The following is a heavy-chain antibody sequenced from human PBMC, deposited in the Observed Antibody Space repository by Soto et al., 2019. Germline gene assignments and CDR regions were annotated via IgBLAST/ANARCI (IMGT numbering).Heavy chain of an antibody. Sequence: QVQLVQSGAEVKKPGSSVKVSCKASGGTFSSYAISWVRQAPGQGLEWMGGIIPIFGTANYAQKFQGRVTITADKSKSTAYMELSSLRSEDTAVYYCARDKGYYYGSGSYRLDPWGQGTLVTVSS. V-gene: IGHV1-69*06. CDR3: ARDKGYYYGSGSYRLDP. CDR2: IIPIFGTA. CDR1: GGTFSSYA. J-gene: IGHJ5*02. D-gene: IGHD3-10*01.